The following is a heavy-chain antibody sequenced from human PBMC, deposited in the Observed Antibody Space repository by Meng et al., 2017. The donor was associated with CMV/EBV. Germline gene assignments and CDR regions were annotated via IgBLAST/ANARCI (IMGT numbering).Heavy chain of an antibody. CDR1: GFTFSSYW. Sequence: GESLKISCAASGFTFSSYWMSWVRQAPGKGLEWVANIKQDGSEKYYVDSVKGRFTISRDNAKNSLYLQMNSLRAEDTAVYYCARARLGVEIGAHPSYYYYGMDVWGQGTTVTVSS. V-gene: IGHV3-7*01. J-gene: IGHJ6*02. CDR3: ARARLGVEIGAHPSYYYYGMDV. D-gene: IGHD5-24*01. CDR2: IKQDGSEK.